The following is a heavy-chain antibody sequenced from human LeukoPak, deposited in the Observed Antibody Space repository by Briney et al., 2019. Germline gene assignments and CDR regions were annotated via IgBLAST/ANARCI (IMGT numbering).Heavy chain of an antibody. D-gene: IGHD2-2*01. V-gene: IGHV4-34*01. CDR1: GGSFSGYY. CDR3: ARVPHCSSTSCPSDWFDP. CDR2: INHSGST. J-gene: IGHJ5*02. Sequence: SETLSLTCAVYGGSFSGYYWSWIRQPPGKGLEWIGEINHSGSTNYNPSLKSRVTISVDTSKKQFSLKLSSVTAADTAVYYCARVPHCSSTSCPSDWFDPWGQGTLVTVSS.